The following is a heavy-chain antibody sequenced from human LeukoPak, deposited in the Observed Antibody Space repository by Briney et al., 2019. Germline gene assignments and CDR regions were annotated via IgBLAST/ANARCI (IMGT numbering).Heavy chain of an antibody. CDR2: INAGNGNT. Sequence: ASVKVSCKASGYTFTSYAMHWVRQAPGQRLEWMGWINAGNGNTKYSQKFQGRVTITRDTSASTAYMELSSLRSEDTAVYYCARGIIDVSSSSPFDPWGQGTLVTVSS. J-gene: IGHJ5*02. CDR3: ARGIIDVSSSSPFDP. CDR1: GYTFTSYA. D-gene: IGHD6-6*01. V-gene: IGHV1-3*01.